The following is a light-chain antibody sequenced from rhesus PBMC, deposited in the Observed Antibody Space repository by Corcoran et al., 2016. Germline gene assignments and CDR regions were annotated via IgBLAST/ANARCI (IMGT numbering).Light chain of an antibody. CDR1: QSISSW. CDR3: QKYGSSPLYS. V-gene: IGKV1-22*01. Sequence: DIQMTQSPSSLSASVGDTVTITCRASQSISSWLAWYRQKPGEAPKLLIYKASTLQSGVPSRFSGRGSGTEFNLTISSLQSEDFATYYCQKYGSSPLYSFGQGTKVEIK. J-gene: IGKJ2*01. CDR2: KAS.